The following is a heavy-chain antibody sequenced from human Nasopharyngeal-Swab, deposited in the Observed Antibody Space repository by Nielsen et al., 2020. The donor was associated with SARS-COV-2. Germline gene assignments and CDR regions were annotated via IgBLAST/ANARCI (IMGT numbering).Heavy chain of an antibody. V-gene: IGHV1-58*02. Sequence: SVKVSCKASGFTFTSSAMQWVRQARGQRLEWIGWIVVGSGNTNYAQKFQERVTITRDMSTGTAYMELSSLRSEDTAVYYCAAITGDTATGKGHPLGFDPWGQGTLVTVSS. D-gene: IGHD5-18*01. J-gene: IGHJ5*02. CDR3: AAITGDTATGKGHPLGFDP. CDR2: IVVGSGNT. CDR1: GFTFTSSA.